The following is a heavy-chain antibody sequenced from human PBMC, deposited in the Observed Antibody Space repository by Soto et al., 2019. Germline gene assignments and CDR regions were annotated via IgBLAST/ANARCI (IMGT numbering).Heavy chain of an antibody. CDR3: AKVLRFLEWLVDY. Sequence: PGGSLRLSCAASGFTFSSYGMHWVRQAPGKGLEWVAVISYDGSNKYYADSVKGRFTISRDNSKNTLYLQMNSLRAEDTAVYYCAKVLRFLEWLVDYWGQGTLVTVSS. CDR2: ISYDGSNK. D-gene: IGHD3-3*01. J-gene: IGHJ4*02. CDR1: GFTFSSYG. V-gene: IGHV3-30*18.